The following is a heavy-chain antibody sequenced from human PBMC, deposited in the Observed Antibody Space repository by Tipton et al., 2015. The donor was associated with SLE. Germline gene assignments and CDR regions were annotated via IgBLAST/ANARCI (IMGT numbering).Heavy chain of an antibody. D-gene: IGHD4-23*01. J-gene: IGHJ4*02. CDR3: ARRGVTVVHFDY. CDR1: GGSFSGYY. CDR2: INHSGST. Sequence: TLSLTCAVYGGSFSGYYWSWLRQPPGKGLEWIGEINHSGSTNYNPSLKSRVTISVDKSKNQFSLKLSSVTAADTAVYYCARRGVTVVHFDYWGQGTLVTVSS. V-gene: IGHV4-34*01.